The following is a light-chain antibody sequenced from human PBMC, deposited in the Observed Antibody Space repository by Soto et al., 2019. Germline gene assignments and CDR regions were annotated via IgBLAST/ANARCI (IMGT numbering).Light chain of an antibody. CDR2: EVT. Sequence: QSVLTQPASVSGSPGQSITISCTGTSSDVGGYNYVSWYQQHPGKAPKLMIYEVTNRPSGVSIRFSGSKSGNTASLTISGLQAEDEADYSCSSYTSSIHRVFGTGTKVTVL. CDR3: SSYTSSIHRV. CDR1: SSDVGGYNY. J-gene: IGLJ1*01. V-gene: IGLV2-14*01.